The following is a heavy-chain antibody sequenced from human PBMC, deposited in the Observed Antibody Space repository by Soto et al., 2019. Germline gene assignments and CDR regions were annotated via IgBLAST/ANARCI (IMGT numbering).Heavy chain of an antibody. Sequence: ASVKVSCKASGYTFTGYYMHWVRQAPGQGLEWMGWINPNSGGTNYAQKFQGWVTMTRDTSISTAYMELSRLRSDDTAVYYCARDGNLRDGYNRYYYYGMDVWGKATTVTLSS. V-gene: IGHV1-2*04. CDR3: ARDGNLRDGYNRYYYYGMDV. CDR2: INPNSGGT. CDR1: GYTFTGYY. D-gene: IGHD5-12*01. J-gene: IGHJ6*04.